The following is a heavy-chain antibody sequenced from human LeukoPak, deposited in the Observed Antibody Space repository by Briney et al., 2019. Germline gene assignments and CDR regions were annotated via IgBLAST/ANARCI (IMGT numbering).Heavy chain of an antibody. CDR1: GGTFSSYA. CDR2: IIPIFGTA. V-gene: IGHV1-69*13. J-gene: IGHJ6*02. CDR3: ASSRLLGYYYGMDV. Sequence: SVKVSCKASGGTFSSYAISWVRQAPGQGLEWMGGIIPIFGTANYAQKFQGRVTITADESTSTAYMELSSLRSEDTAVYYCASSRLLGYYYGMDVWGQGTTVTVSS. D-gene: IGHD3-3*02.